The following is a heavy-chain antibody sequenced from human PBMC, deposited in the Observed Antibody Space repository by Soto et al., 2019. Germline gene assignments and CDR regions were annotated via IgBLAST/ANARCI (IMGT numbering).Heavy chain of an antibody. D-gene: IGHD5-12*01. V-gene: IGHV4-59*08. CDR2: IYYSGST. Sequence: SETLSLTCTVSGGSISSYYWSWIRQPPGKGLEWIGYIYYSGSTNYNPSLKSRVTISVDTSKNQFSLKLSSVTAADTAVYYCARRGGYSGYDNYYYYYMDVWGKGTTVTVSS. CDR1: GGSISSYY. CDR3: ARRGGYSGYDNYYYYYMDV. J-gene: IGHJ6*03.